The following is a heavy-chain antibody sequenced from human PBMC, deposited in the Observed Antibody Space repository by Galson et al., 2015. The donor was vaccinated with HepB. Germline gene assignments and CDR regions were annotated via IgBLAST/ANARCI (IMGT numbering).Heavy chain of an antibody. D-gene: IGHD5-24*01. Sequence: SVKVSCKASGYTFTSYGISWVRQAPGQGLEWMGWISAYNGNTNYAQKLQGRVTMTTDTSTSTAYMKLRSLRSDDTAVYYCARAPVGRWLQAVDYWGQGTLVTVSS. CDR1: GYTFTSYG. CDR3: ARAPVGRWLQAVDY. CDR2: ISAYNGNT. J-gene: IGHJ4*02. V-gene: IGHV1-18*04.